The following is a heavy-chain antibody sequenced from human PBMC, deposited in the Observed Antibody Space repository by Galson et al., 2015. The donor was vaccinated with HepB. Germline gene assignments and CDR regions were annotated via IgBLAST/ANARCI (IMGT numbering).Heavy chain of an antibody. V-gene: IGHV3-7*01. D-gene: IGHD2-2*01. CDR2: INQDGSDK. J-gene: IGHJ6*02. CDR3: ARDSCISTRCHQRGVYYYYGMDV. Sequence: SLRLSCAASGFTFSNFWMSWVRQTPGKGLEWVANINQDGSDKYYVDSVKGRFTISRDNAKNSLYLQMNSLRAEDTAVYHCARDSCISTRCHQRGVYYYYGMDVWGQGTTVTVSS. CDR1: GFTFSNFW.